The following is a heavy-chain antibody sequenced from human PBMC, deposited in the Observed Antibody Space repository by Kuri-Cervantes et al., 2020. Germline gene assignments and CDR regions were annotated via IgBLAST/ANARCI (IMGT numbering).Heavy chain of an antibody. Sequence: SQTLSLTCAVYGGSFSGYYWSWIRQPPGKGLEWIGEINHSGSTNYNPSLKSRVTISVDKSKNQFSLRLISVTAADTAVYYCARREYYGSGSFPWGQGTLVTVSS. J-gene: IGHJ5*02. V-gene: IGHV4-34*01. CDR2: INHSGST. CDR3: ARREYYGSGSFP. D-gene: IGHD3-10*01. CDR1: GGSFSGYY.